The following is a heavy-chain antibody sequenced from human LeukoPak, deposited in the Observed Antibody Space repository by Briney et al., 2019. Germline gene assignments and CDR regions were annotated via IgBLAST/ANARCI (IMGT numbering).Heavy chain of an antibody. J-gene: IGHJ6*02. CDR3: ARYPMDV. V-gene: IGHV3-7*01. CDR2: IKQDGSEK. CDR1: GFSFTSYR. Sequence: GGSLRLSCAASGFSFTSYRMMWVRQAPGKGLEWVANIKQDGSEKYYVDSVKGRFSISRDNAKKSVYLQVNSLRDEDTAVYYCARYPMDVWGQGTTVTVSS.